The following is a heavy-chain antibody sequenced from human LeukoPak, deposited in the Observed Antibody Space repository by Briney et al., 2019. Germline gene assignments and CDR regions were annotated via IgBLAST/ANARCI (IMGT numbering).Heavy chain of an antibody. Sequence: GASLRLSCAASGFTFSDYYMSWIRQAPGKGLEWSSYISSSSSYTNYADSVKGRFTISRDNAKNSLYLQMNSLRAEDTAVYYCARDEPPSYYYDSSGYYGYWGQGTLVTVSS. V-gene: IGHV3-11*05. D-gene: IGHD3-22*01. CDR3: ARDEPPSYYYDSSGYYGY. CDR1: GFTFSDYY. J-gene: IGHJ4*02. CDR2: ISSSSSYT.